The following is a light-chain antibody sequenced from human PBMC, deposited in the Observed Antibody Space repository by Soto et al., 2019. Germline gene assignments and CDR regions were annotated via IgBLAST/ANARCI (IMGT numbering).Light chain of an antibody. CDR3: QKYNCVPFT. CDR1: QAIRNN. Sequence: DIQMTQSPSSLSASAGDRVTITCRASQAIRNNLAWYQQKPGKVPKVLIYAASTLQSGVPSRFSGSGSGTDFTRTINSLQPEDVATYYCQKYNCVPFTFGPGTKVDIK. J-gene: IGKJ3*01. CDR2: AAS. V-gene: IGKV1-27*01.